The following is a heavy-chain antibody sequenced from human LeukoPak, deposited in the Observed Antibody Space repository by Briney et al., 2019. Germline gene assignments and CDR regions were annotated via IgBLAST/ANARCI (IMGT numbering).Heavy chain of an antibody. V-gene: IGHV1-24*01. Sequence: ASVTVSCTVSGYTLTELSMHWVRQAPGKGLEWMGGFDPEDGETIYAQKFQGRVTMTEDTSTDTAYMELSSLRSEDTAVYYCATGNPSSPYYFDYWGQGTLVTVSS. J-gene: IGHJ4*02. CDR1: GYTLTELS. D-gene: IGHD6-13*01. CDR3: ATGNPSSPYYFDY. CDR2: FDPEDGET.